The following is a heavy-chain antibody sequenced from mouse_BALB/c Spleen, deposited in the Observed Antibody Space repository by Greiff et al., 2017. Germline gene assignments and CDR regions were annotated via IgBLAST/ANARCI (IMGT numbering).Heavy chain of an antibody. Sequence: VQLQQSGAELAKPGASVKMSCKASGYTFTSYWMHWVKQRPGQGLEWIGYINPSTGYTEYNQKFKDKATLTADKSSSTAYMQLSSLTSEDSAVYYCARTSYYGSRAYAMDYWGQGTSVTVSS. CDR1: GYTFTSYW. J-gene: IGHJ4*01. CDR2: INPSTGYT. D-gene: IGHD1-1*01. V-gene: IGHV1-7*01. CDR3: ARTSYYGSRAYAMDY.